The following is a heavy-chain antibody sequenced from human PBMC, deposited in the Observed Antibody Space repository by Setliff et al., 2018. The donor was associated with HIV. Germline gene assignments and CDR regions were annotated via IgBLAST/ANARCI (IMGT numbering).Heavy chain of an antibody. Sequence: SVKVSCKASGFAFTNSAVQWVRQARGQRLEWIGWIVVGSGNTNYAQKFQERVTITRDMSTSRAYMELSGLRTEDTAVYYCAADPQTGTTSYDAFDIWGQGTVVTVS. CDR1: GFAFTNSA. D-gene: IGHD1-7*01. V-gene: IGHV1-58*01. CDR3: AADPQTGTTSYDAFDI. CDR2: IVVGSGNT. J-gene: IGHJ3*02.